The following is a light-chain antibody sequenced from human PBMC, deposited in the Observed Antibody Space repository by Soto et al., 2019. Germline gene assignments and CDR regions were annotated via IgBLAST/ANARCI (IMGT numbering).Light chain of an antibody. V-gene: IGKV2-40*01. CDR1: QSLLDTDDGSTY. CDR3: MQHTDFPIT. CDR2: ALS. Sequence: EIVLTQTPLSLPVSPGEPASISCRSSQSLLDTDDGSTYLDWYLQKPGQSPQLLIYALSSRASRVPDRFSGSGSGTEFTLRISRVETEDVGVYYCMQHTDFPITFGQGRRLEIQ. J-gene: IGKJ5*01.